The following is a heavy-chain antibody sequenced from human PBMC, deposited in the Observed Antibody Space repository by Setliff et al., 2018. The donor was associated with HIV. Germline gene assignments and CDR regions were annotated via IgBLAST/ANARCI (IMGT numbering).Heavy chain of an antibody. CDR3: ARANHYDFWSGTPFDY. V-gene: IGHV3-66*02. J-gene: IGHJ4*02. Sequence: GGSLRLSCAASGFTDSSNYMSWVRQAPGKGLEWVSLIYSGGSTYYADSVKGRFTISRDSSKNTLYLQMNSLRAEDTAVYYCARANHYDFWSGTPFDYWGQGTLVTVSS. CDR2: IYSGGST. CDR1: GFTDSSNY. D-gene: IGHD3-3*01.